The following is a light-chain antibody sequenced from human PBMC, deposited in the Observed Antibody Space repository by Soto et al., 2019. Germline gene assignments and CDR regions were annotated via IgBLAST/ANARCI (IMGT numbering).Light chain of an antibody. J-gene: IGLJ1*01. CDR3: TSYAGGNNV. CDR1: SSDVGGYNY. Sequence: QSALTQPPSASGFPGQSVTISCTGTSSDVGGYNYVSWYQQHPGKVPKLMVYEVNKRPSGVPDRFSGSKSGNTASLTISGLQAEDEADYYCTSYAGGNNVFGTGTKVTVL. CDR2: EVN. V-gene: IGLV2-8*01.